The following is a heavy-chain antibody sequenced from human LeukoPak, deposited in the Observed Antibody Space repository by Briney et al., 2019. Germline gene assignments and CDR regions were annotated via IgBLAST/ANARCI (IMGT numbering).Heavy chain of an antibody. CDR1: GFTFSSYG. CDR3: AKGIAARVPAAMGFVDY. V-gene: IGHV3-30*02. CDR2: IRYDGSNK. D-gene: IGHD2-2*01. J-gene: IGHJ4*02. Sequence: PGGSLRLSCAASGFTFSSYGMHWVRQAPGKGLEWVAFIRYDGSNKYYADSVKGRFTISRDNSKNTLYLQMNSLRAEDTAVYYCAKGIAARVPAAMGFVDYWGQGTLVTVSS.